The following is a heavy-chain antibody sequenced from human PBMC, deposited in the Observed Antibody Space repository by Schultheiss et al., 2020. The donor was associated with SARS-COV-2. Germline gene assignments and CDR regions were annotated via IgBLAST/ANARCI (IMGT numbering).Heavy chain of an antibody. J-gene: IGHJ4*02. D-gene: IGHD4-17*01. CDR1: GFTFSSYA. V-gene: IGHV3-30*07. CDR2: ISYDGSNK. Sequence: GGSLRLSCAASGFTFSSYAMHWVRQAPGKGLEWVAVISYDGSNKYYADSVKGRFTISRDNSKNTLYLQMDSLRAEDTAVYYCAKTVTTAYYLDYWGQGTLVTVSS. CDR3: AKTVTTAYYLDY.